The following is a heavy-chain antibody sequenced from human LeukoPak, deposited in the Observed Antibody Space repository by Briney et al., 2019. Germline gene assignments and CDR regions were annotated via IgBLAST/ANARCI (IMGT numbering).Heavy chain of an antibody. Sequence: GGSLRLSCVASGFTFSSYWMSWVRQAPGKGLEWVSNIKQDGSEKYYVDSVKGRFTISRDNAKSSLFLQMKSLRAEDTAVYYCARGWGDCTTVSCYTGGDVFDMSGQGTMVTVSS. D-gene: IGHD2-2*02. CDR1: GFTFSSYW. J-gene: IGHJ3*02. V-gene: IGHV3-7*01. CDR3: ARGWGDCTTVSCYTGGDVFDM. CDR2: IKQDGSEK.